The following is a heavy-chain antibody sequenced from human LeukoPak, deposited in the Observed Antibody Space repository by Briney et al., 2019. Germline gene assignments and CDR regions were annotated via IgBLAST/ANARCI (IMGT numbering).Heavy chain of an antibody. D-gene: IGHD6-13*01. Sequence: SLRLSCAASGFIFSTYAMSWVRQAPGKGLEWVGFIRSKAYGGTTEYAASVKGRFTISRDDSKSIAYLQMNSLKTEDTAVYYCTREGIIAAAGNDYWGQGTLVTVSS. CDR1: GFIFSTYA. CDR3: TREGIIAAAGNDY. V-gene: IGHV3-49*04. CDR2: IRSKAYGGTT. J-gene: IGHJ4*02.